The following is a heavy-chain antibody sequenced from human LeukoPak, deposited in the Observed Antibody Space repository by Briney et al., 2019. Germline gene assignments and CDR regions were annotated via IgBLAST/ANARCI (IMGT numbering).Heavy chain of an antibody. Sequence: PSETLSLTCTVSGDSVSRSSYYWTWIRQPPGKGLQWIGYIYYIGSTNYNPSLESRLTMSVDTSKNQFSLRLSSVIAADTAVYYCVRYYDSTGSFDYWGQGTLVTVSS. J-gene: IGHJ4*02. V-gene: IGHV4-61*01. CDR2: IYYIGST. D-gene: IGHD3-22*01. CDR1: GDSVSRSSYY. CDR3: VRYYDSTGSFDY.